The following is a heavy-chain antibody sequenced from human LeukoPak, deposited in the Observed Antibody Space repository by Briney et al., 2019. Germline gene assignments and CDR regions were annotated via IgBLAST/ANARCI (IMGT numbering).Heavy chain of an antibody. D-gene: IGHD6-19*01. CDR3: ARGSMAVTGTTDY. CDR1: GDSVSSSSAA. Sequence: SQTLSLTCAISGDSVSSSSAAWSWIRQSPSRGLEWLGRTYYRSKWYNDYAVSVKSRVTINPDTSKNQFSLQLNSVTPEDTAVYYCARGSMAVTGTTDYWGPGTLVTVSS. J-gene: IGHJ4*02. CDR2: TYYRSKWYN. V-gene: IGHV6-1*01.